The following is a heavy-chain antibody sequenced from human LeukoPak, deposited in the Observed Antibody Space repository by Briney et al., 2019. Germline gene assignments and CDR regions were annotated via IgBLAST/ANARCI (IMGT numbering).Heavy chain of an antibody. V-gene: IGHV3-23*01. CDR3: AKSDCASDGCKLLNY. CDR2: ISGSGDAT. D-gene: IGHD3-10*01. J-gene: IGHJ4*02. CDR1: GFMFSQHT. Sequence: GGSLRLSCAVSGFMFSQHTMSWVRQAPGKRLEWVTSISGSGDATRYADSVMGRFTISRDNAKNTLSLQMNSLRAEDTAVYYCAKSDCASDGCKLLNYWGQGTLVTASS.